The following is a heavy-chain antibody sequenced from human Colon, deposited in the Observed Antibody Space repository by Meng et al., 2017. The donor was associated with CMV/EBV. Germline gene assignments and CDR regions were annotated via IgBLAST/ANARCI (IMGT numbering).Heavy chain of an antibody. V-gene: IGHV3-74*02. CDR3: ATWAGIAEGWPLFDY. J-gene: IGHJ4*02. CDR2: IDTEGTNT. D-gene: IGHD2-21*01. CDR1: GFTFNNRW. Sequence: EVQVVESGGGLVQPGGSLRLSCTASGFTFNNRWMHWVRQVPGKGPVWVSFIDTEGTNTNYEDSVKGRFTVSRDNGKNTLYLQMNSLRVEDTAVYYCATWAGIAEGWPLFDYWGLGTLVTVSS.